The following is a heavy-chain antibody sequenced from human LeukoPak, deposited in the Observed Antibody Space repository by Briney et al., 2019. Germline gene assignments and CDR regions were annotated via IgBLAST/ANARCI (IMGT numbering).Heavy chain of an antibody. Sequence: SETLSLNCTVSGGSLSSYYWTWIRQPAGKGLEWIGRIYASGSTNYNPSLKSRVTMSVDTSKNQFSLKLSSVTAADTAVYYCARHVDYYDSSGYPDYWGQGTLVTVSS. CDR1: GGSLSSYY. CDR2: IYASGST. CDR3: ARHVDYYDSSGYPDY. J-gene: IGHJ4*02. V-gene: IGHV4-4*07. D-gene: IGHD3-22*01.